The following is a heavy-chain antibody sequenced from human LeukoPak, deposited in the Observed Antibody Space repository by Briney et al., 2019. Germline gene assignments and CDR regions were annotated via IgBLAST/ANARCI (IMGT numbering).Heavy chain of an antibody. CDR1: GFTFDDYA. CDR3: AKADCGGDCRTCDF. Sequence: GGSLRLSCAASGFTFDDYAMHWVRQAPGKGLEWVSGINWNSGTMGYADPVKGRFTISRDNAKNSLYLQMNSLRGEDTALYYCAKADCGGDCRTCDFWGQGTLVTVSS. J-gene: IGHJ4*02. V-gene: IGHV3-9*01. CDR2: INWNSGTM. D-gene: IGHD2-21*02.